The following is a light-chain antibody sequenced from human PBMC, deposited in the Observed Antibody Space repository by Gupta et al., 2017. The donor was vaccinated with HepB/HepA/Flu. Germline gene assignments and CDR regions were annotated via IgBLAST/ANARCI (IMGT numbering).Light chain of an antibody. CDR3: QEYNNWPTWT. J-gene: IGKJ1*01. CDR1: QSVNSN. Sequence: EIVMTQSPATLSVSPGERATLSCRASQSVNSNLAWYQQKPGQAPRLLIFGASTRATGVPARFGGSGSGIDFTLTISSLQSEDFAVYYCQEYNNWPTWTFGQGTKVEIK. CDR2: GAS. V-gene: IGKV3-15*01.